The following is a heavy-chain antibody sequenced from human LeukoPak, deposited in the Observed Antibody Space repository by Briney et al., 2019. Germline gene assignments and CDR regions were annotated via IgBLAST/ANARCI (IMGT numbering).Heavy chain of an antibody. CDR3: ARYHADSVAGFDP. V-gene: IGHV3-23*01. J-gene: IGHJ5*02. CDR2: ISGSGGST. CDR1: GFTFSSYA. D-gene: IGHD4-17*01. Sequence: GGSLRLSCAASGFTFSSYAMSWVRQAPGKGLEWVSAISGSGGSTYYADSVKDRFTISRDNSKSTLYLQMNSLTVEDTAVYYCARYHADSVAGFDPWGQGTQVTVSS.